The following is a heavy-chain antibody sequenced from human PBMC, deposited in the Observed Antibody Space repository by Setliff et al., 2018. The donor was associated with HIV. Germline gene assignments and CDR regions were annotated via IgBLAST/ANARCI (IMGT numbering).Heavy chain of an antibody. CDR1: GFSINSGYY. V-gene: IGHV4-38-2*01. CDR3: ARGSGRVGSGGRCAAFDY. J-gene: IGHJ4*02. CDR2: IYQTGTT. Sequence: SETLSLTCAVSGFSINSGYYWGWIRQPPGKGLEWIGSIYQTGTTYYNPSLKSRVTISVDTSQNQFSRRLSSVHAADTAVYYCARGSGRVGSGGRCAAFDYWGQGTLVTVAS. D-gene: IGHD2-15*01.